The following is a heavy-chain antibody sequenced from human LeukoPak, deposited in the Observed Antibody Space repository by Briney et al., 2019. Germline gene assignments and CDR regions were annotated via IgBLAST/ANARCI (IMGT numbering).Heavy chain of an antibody. CDR1: GFTFSSYA. Sequence: GRSLRLSCAASGFTFSSYAMHWVRQAPGKGLEWVAVISYDGSNKYYADSVKGRFTISRDNSKNTLYLQMSSLRAEDTAVYYCARDNIAVADFDYWGQGTLVTVSS. CDR3: ARDNIAVADFDY. D-gene: IGHD6-19*01. V-gene: IGHV3-30-3*01. CDR2: ISYDGSNK. J-gene: IGHJ4*02.